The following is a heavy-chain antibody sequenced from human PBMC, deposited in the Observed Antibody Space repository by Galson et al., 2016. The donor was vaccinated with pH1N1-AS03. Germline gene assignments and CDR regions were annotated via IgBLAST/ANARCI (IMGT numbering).Heavy chain of an antibody. V-gene: IGHV1-69*13. CDR1: GGTFNTYA. CDR3: ATRKHLGNSEYFDF. Sequence: SVKVSCKASGGTFNTYAISWVRQAPGQGLEWMGGIISIFGTTNHAQKFQGRVTITADESTSSVYMELSSLRSEDTAVYYCATRKHLGNSEYFDFWGQGTQVIVSS. D-gene: IGHD2/OR15-2a*01. J-gene: IGHJ4*02. CDR2: IISIFGTT.